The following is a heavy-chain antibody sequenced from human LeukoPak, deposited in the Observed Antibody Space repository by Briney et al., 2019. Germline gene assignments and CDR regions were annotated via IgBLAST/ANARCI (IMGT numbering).Heavy chain of an antibody. V-gene: IGHV4-39*01. CDR2: KYYSGNS. CDR1: GGFNSSSTYY. Sequence: PSETLSLTCTVSGGFNSSSTYYWGWIRQPPGKGLELIGSKYYSGNSYYNPSLKSRVSISVDTSKNQFSLKLSSVTAADTAVYYRARLYYYYGLDVWGQGTTVTVSS. CDR3: ARLYYYYGLDV. J-gene: IGHJ6*02.